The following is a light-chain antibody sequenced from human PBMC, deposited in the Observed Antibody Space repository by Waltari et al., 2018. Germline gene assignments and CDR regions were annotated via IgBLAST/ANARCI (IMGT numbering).Light chain of an antibody. Sequence: QSALTQPPSASGSPGPSVTISCTGTSSDAGGYHSVSWYQHHPGKAPNLRVYEVNKRPSRVPDRFSGSKSGNTASLTVSGLQAEDESDYYCSSYAGSNHLVFGGGTKLTVL. V-gene: IGLV2-8*01. J-gene: IGLJ3*02. CDR3: SSYAGSNHLV. CDR2: EVN. CDR1: SSDAGGYHS.